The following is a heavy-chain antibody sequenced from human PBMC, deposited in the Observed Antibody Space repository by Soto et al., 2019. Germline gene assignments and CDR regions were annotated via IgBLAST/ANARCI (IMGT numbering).Heavy chain of an antibody. Sequence: PGGSLRLSCAASGCTFSSYWMSWVRQAPGKGLEWVANIKQDGSEKYYVDSVKGRFTISRDNAKNSLYLQMNSLRAEDTAVYYCARDIVVVPAAIGMDVWGKGTTVTVSS. CDR1: GCTFSSYW. CDR3: ARDIVVVPAAIGMDV. V-gene: IGHV3-7*03. D-gene: IGHD2-2*01. CDR2: IKQDGSEK. J-gene: IGHJ6*04.